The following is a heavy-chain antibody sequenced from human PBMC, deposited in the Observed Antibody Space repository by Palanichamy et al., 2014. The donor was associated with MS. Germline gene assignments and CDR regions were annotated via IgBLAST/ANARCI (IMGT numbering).Heavy chain of an antibody. D-gene: IGHD3-16*02. V-gene: IGHV1-3*01. Sequence: QVHLVQSGAEVKKPGASVKVSCKASGYTFTNYAMHWLRQAPGQRLEWMGWINVGNGNTKYSRKFQGRVTITRDTSASTAYMELSSLRSEDTAVYYCARALDLLRLGELSYFDYWGQGTLVTVSS. CDR1: GYTFTNYA. CDR2: INVGNGNT. J-gene: IGHJ4*02. CDR3: ARALDLLRLGELSYFDY.